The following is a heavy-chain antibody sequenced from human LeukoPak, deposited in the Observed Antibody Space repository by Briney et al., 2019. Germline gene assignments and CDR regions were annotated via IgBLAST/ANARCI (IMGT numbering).Heavy chain of an antibody. Sequence: GGSLRLSCAASGFTFSSYAMSWVRQAPGKGLEWVSAISGSGGSTYYADSVKGRFTISRDNSKNTLYLQMNSLRAEDTAVYYCARAHDSSGYYSFSPLLIDYWGQGALVTVSS. V-gene: IGHV3-23*01. CDR2: ISGSGGST. CDR3: ARAHDSSGYYSFSPLLIDY. CDR1: GFTFSSYA. J-gene: IGHJ4*02. D-gene: IGHD3-22*01.